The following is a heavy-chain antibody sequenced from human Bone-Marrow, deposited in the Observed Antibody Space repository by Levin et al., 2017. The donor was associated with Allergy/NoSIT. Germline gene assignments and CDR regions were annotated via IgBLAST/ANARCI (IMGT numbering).Heavy chain of an antibody. V-gene: IGHV1-2*02. CDR3: AGPSRGTAMVTDYYGMDV. D-gene: IGHD5-18*01. J-gene: IGHJ6*02. CDR1: GYTFTGYY. CDR2: INPNSGGT. Sequence: GESLKISCKASGYTFTGYYMHWVRQAPGQGLEWMGWINPNSGGTNYAQKFQGRVTMTRDTSISTAYMELSRLRSDDTAVYYCAGPSRGTAMVTDYYGMDVWGQGTTVTVSS.